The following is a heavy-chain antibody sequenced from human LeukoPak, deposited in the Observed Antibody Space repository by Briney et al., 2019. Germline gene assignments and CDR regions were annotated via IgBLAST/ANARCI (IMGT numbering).Heavy chain of an antibody. J-gene: IGHJ4*02. CDR3: ARGSVELRFGTPHHPFDY. D-gene: IGHD1-7*01. V-gene: IGHV4-30-4*01. CDR1: GGSISSGDYY. Sequence: SQTLSLTCTVSGGSISSGDYYWSWIRQPPGKGLEWTGYIYYSGSTYYNPSLKSRVTISVDTSKNQFSLKLSSVTAADTAVYYCARGSVELRFGTPHHPFDYWGQGTLVTVSS. CDR2: IYYSGST.